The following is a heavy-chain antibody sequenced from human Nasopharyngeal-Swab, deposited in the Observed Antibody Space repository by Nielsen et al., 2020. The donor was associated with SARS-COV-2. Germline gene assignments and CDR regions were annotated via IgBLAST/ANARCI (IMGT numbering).Heavy chain of an antibody. V-gene: IGHV1-8*01. D-gene: IGHD3-22*01. Sequence: ASVKVSCKASGYTFTSYDINWVRQATGQGLEWMGWMNPNSGNTGYAQKLQGRVTMTRNTSISTAYMELSSLGSEDTAVYYCATYYYDSSGYLVVDYWGQGTLVTVSS. CDR1: GYTFTSYD. CDR3: ATYYYDSSGYLVVDY. J-gene: IGHJ4*02. CDR2: MNPNSGNT.